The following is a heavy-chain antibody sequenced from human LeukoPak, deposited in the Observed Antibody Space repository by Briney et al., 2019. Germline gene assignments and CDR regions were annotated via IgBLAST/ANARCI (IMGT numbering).Heavy chain of an antibody. CDR3: ARHQGSWNVLYYFDY. J-gene: IGHJ4*02. CDR2: IYYSGST. V-gene: IGHV4-59*01. D-gene: IGHD1-1*01. Sequence: SETLSLTCTVSGGSISSYYWSWIRQPPGKGLEWIGYIYYSGSTNYKPSLKSRVAISVHTSQRQFSLKLSSVTAADTAVYYCARHQGSWNVLYYFDYWGQGTLVTVSS. CDR1: GGSISSYY.